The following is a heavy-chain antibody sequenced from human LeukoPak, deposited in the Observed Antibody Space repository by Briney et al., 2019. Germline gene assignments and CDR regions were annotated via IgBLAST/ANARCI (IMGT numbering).Heavy chain of an antibody. Sequence: ASVKVSCKASGYTFNTYNINWVRQAPGQGLEWMGWISTYNDNTNYAQKFQGRVTMTTDTSPSTAYMELRSLRSADTAVYYCARQSTRLFNTGSYYPPPAYDYWGQGTLVIVSS. CDR3: ARQSTRLFNTGSYYPPPAYDY. D-gene: IGHD1-26*01. J-gene: IGHJ4*02. CDR1: GYTFNTYN. V-gene: IGHV1-18*01. CDR2: ISTYNDNT.